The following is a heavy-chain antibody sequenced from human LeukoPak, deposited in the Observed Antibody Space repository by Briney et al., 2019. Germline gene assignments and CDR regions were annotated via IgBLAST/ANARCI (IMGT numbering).Heavy chain of an antibody. Sequence: PSETLSLTCAVYGGSFSGYYWSWIRQPPGKGLEWIGEINHSGSTNYNPSLKSRVTISVDTSKNQFSLKLSSVTAADTAVYYCARRVQVRWFGEPPYYYYYYMDVWGKGTTVTVSS. CDR3: ARRVQVRWFGEPPYYYYYYMDV. CDR2: INHSGST. J-gene: IGHJ6*03. D-gene: IGHD3-10*01. CDR1: GGSFSGYY. V-gene: IGHV4-34*01.